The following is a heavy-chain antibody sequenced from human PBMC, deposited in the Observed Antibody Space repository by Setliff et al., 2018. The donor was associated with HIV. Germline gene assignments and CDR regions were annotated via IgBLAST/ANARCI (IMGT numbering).Heavy chain of an antibody. D-gene: IGHD6-13*01. CDR3: ARDCRVGWVFTYGMDV. V-gene: IGHV3-7*05. Sequence: GGSLRLSCAASGFTFSSYWMSWVRQAPGKGLEWVANIKQDGSEKYYVDSVKGRFTISRDNAKNSLYLQMNSLRAEDTAVYYCARDCRVGWVFTYGMDVWGQGTLVTVSS. J-gene: IGHJ6*02. CDR2: IKQDGSEK. CDR1: GFTFSSYW.